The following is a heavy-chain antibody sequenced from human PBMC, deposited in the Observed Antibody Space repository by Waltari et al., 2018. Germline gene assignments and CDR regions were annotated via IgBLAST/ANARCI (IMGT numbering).Heavy chain of an antibody. D-gene: IGHD4-17*01. Sequence: QVQLQESGPGLVKPSETLSLTCTVSGGSISSHYWSWIRQPPGNGLEWIGDIDYRRCTNDNPSLESRVTISGDTSKSQFSLKLSSVTAADTAVYYCARSPTPTTNWFDPWGQGTLVTVSS. CDR2: IDYRRCT. V-gene: IGHV4-59*11. CDR3: ARSPTPTTNWFDP. CDR1: GGSISSHY. J-gene: IGHJ5*02.